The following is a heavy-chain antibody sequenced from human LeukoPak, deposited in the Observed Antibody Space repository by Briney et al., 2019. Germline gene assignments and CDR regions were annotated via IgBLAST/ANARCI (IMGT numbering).Heavy chain of an antibody. Sequence: PSETLSLTCAVYGGSFSGYYWSWIRQPPGKGLEWIGEINHSGSTNYNPSLKSRVTISVDTSKNQFSLKLSSVTAADTAVYYCARGSGIVWFGESYRQHNWFDPWGQGTLVTVPS. CDR2: INHSGST. CDR1: GGSFSGYY. CDR3: ARGSGIVWFGESYRQHNWFDP. D-gene: IGHD3-10*01. J-gene: IGHJ5*02. V-gene: IGHV4-34*01.